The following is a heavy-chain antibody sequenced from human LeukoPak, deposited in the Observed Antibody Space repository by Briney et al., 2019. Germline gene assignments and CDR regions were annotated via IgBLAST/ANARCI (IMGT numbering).Heavy chain of an antibody. J-gene: IGHJ4*02. CDR1: GYTFTSYA. CDR2: ISAANGNT. CDR3: ARDSGSGNNDY. Sequence: ASVKVSCKASGYTFTSYAIHWVRQAPGQRLEWMGWISAANGNTKYSQNFQGRVTFISNTSATTAFMELSSLRSEDAAVYYCARDSGSGNNDYWGQGTLVTVSS. D-gene: IGHD1-26*01. V-gene: IGHV1-3*01.